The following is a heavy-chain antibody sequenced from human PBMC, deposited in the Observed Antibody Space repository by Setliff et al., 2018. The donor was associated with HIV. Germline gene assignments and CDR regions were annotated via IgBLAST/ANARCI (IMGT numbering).Heavy chain of an antibody. J-gene: IGHJ4*01. V-gene: IGHV3-23*01. CDR3: SKDGISGGSYPPYYFDY. CDR2: ISGSGSGT. D-gene: IGHD2-15*01. Sequence: GGSLRLSCSASGFTFNTYGMSWVRQAPGKGLEWVSVISGSGSGTFYADSVKGRFTISRDNSKNTLYLQMNRLRVDDTAVYYCSKDGISGGSYPPYYFDYWGHGTLVTVSS. CDR1: GFTFNTYG.